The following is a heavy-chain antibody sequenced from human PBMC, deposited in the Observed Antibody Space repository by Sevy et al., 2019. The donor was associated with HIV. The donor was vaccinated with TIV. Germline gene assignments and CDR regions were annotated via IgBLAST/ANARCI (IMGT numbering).Heavy chain of an antibody. J-gene: IGHJ4*01. CDR2: SNPNNADDS. D-gene: IGHD1-26*01. V-gene: IGHV1-2*02. CDR1: GFTVTDYY. CDR3: TRDDIYAHPWEFDW. Sequence: ASVKVSCQPSGFTVTDYYIHWVRQAPGQGLEWMGWSNPNNADDSRSAQNFQGRLPLTTDMSVSTFYMELTRLRSVDTTIYFCTRDDIYAHPWEFDWWSHGALVTVSS.